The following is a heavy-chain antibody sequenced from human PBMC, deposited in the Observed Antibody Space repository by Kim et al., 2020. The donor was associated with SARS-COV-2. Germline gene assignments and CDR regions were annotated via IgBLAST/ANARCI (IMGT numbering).Heavy chain of an antibody. CDR3: ARELKVDPASPRQYDALDV. CDR2: IKSDGSST. J-gene: IGHJ3*01. D-gene: IGHD4-4*01. Sequence: GGSLRLSCAASGFTFSSYWMHWVRQSPGKGLVWVSRIKSDGSSTNYADSVKGRFIISRDNAKNTLFLQMNSLGGEDMTVYYCARELKVDPASPRQYDALDVWGQGTMVTVAS. CDR1: GFTFSSYW. V-gene: IGHV3-74*01.